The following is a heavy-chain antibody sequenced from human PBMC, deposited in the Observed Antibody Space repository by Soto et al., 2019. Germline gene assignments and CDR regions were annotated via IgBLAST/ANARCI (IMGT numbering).Heavy chain of an antibody. Sequence: QVQLVESGGGVVQPGRSLRLSCAASGFSISRSAMHWVRQAPGKGLEWVAVIAYDGSNKWYADSAKGRFTISRDNSKNTLYLDMSSLRAEDTAIYFCARVLQAGDDNVNWFAPWGQGTLVTVSS. J-gene: IGHJ5*02. CDR3: ARVLQAGDDNVNWFAP. V-gene: IGHV3-30-3*01. CDR1: GFSISRSA. CDR2: IAYDGSNK. D-gene: IGHD1-1*01.